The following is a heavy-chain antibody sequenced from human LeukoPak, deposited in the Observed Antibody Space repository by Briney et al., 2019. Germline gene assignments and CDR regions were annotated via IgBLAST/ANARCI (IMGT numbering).Heavy chain of an antibody. J-gene: IGHJ3*01. CDR1: GGTFSSYA. Sequence: SVKVSCKASGGTFSSYAISWVRQAPGQGLEWMGRIIPILGIANYAQKFQGRVTITADKSTSTAYMELSSLRPEDTAVYYCARPAYTAAYDLWGQGTMVTVSS. V-gene: IGHV1-69*04. D-gene: IGHD3-16*01. CDR3: ARPAYTAAYDL. CDR2: IIPILGIA.